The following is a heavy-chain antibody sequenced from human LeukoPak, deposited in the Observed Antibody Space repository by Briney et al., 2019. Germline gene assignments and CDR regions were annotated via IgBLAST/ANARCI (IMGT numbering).Heavy chain of an antibody. D-gene: IGHD5-18*01. V-gene: IGHV3-9*01. CDR1: GFTFSSYE. CDR2: ISWNSGSI. Sequence: GGSLRLSCAASGFTFSSYEMNWVRQAPGKGLEWVSGISWNSGSIGYADSVKGRFTISRDNAKNSLYLQMNSLRAEDTALYYCAKGTQQFGFQHWGQGTLVTVSS. CDR3: AKGTQQFGFQH. J-gene: IGHJ1*01.